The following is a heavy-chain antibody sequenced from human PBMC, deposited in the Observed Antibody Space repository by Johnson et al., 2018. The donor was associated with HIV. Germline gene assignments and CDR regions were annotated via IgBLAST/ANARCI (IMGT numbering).Heavy chain of an antibody. CDR1: GFTFSSYW. Sequence: EVQLVESGGGLVQPGGSLRLSCAASGFTFSSYWMSWVRQAPGKGLEWVANIKQDGSEKYYVDSVKGRFTISSDNAKNSLYLQMNSLRAEDTAVYYCARVAYYDSSGYLGVYAFDIWGQGTMVTVSS. J-gene: IGHJ3*02. CDR3: ARVAYYDSSGYLGVYAFDI. CDR2: IKQDGSEK. D-gene: IGHD3-22*01. V-gene: IGHV3-7*01.